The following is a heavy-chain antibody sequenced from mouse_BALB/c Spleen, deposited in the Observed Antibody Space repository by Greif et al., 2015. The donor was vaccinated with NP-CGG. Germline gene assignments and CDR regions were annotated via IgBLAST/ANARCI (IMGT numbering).Heavy chain of an antibody. J-gene: IGHJ2*01. V-gene: IGHV1-9*01. CDR3: ARRGNYGYDYFDY. CDR1: GYTFSSYW. Sequence: QVQLQQSGAELMKPGASVKISCKATGYTFSSYWIEWVKQRPGHGLEWIGEILPGSGSTNYNEKFKGKATFTADTSSNTAYMQLSSLTSEDSAVYYCARRGNYGYDYFDYWGQGTTLTVSS. CDR2: ILPGSGST. D-gene: IGHD1-2*01.